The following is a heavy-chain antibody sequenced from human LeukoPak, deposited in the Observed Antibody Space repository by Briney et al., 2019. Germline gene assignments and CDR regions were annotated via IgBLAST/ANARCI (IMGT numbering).Heavy chain of an antibody. CDR1: GGSFSGYY. J-gene: IGHJ4*02. Sequence: SETLSLTCAVYGGSFSGYYWSWIRQPAGKGLEWIGRIYTSGSTNYNPSLKSRVTISVDTSKNQFSLKLSSVTAADTAVYYCARASWAVDIDYWGQGTLVTVSS. V-gene: IGHV4-59*10. CDR2: IYTSGST. D-gene: IGHD6-19*01. CDR3: ARASWAVDIDY.